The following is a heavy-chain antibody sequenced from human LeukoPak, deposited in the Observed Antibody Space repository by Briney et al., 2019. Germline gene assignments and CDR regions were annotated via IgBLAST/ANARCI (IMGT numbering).Heavy chain of an antibody. V-gene: IGHV4-61*01. CDR3: ARVGRITIFGVVDNWFDP. Sequence: PSETLSLTCTVSGDSISSTSYYWSWIRQPPGKGLEWIGYIYYSGSTNYNPSLKSRVTISVDTSKNQFSLKLSSVTAADTAVYYCARVGRITIFGVVDNWFDPWGQGTLVTVSS. D-gene: IGHD3-3*01. CDR1: GDSISSTSYY. J-gene: IGHJ5*02. CDR2: IYYSGST.